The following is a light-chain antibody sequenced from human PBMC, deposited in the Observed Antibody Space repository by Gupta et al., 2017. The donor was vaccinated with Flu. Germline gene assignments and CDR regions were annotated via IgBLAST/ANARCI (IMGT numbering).Light chain of an antibody. J-gene: IGKJ4*01. Sequence: DIQMPQSPSSVSASVGDRFTVTCRASQVIYSQLGWYQQKPGKAPKLLIYPASTLQSGVPSRCSGSASEKDFTLTITSLQHEDAAIYYCQQANSFPLTFGGGTKVEIK. V-gene: IGKV1-12*01. CDR3: QQANSFPLT. CDR2: PAS. CDR1: QVIYSQ.